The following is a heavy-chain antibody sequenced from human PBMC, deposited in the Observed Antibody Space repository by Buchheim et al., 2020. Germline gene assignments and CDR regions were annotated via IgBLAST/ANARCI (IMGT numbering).Heavy chain of an antibody. D-gene: IGHD1-26*01. V-gene: IGHV3-23*01. J-gene: IGHJ1*01. CDR1: GFTFSSYA. CDR2: IIGYGGTT. Sequence: EVQLLESGGGLVQPGGSLRLSCVASGFTFSSYAMSWVRQASGKGLEWVSTIIGYGGTTYYADSVKGRFTMSRDNSKNTLYLQMNSLRAEDTAVYYCAKDLGGSYYFYFQHWGQGTL. CDR3: AKDLGGSYYFYFQH.